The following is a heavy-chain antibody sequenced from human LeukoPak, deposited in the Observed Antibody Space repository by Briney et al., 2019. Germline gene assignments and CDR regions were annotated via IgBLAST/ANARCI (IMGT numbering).Heavy chain of an antibody. D-gene: IGHD6-25*01. J-gene: IGHJ4*02. CDR1: VGSVSSTNC. Sequence: PSETLSLTCGVSVGSVSSTNCWTWIRQPPGKGLEWIGEVHLDGRTNFNPSLKSRLTMSVDLSENHVSLKLTSVTAADTAVYYCAREGGFYRPLDYSGQGTLVTVSS. CDR2: VHLDGRT. CDR3: AREGGFYRPLDY. V-gene: IGHV4-4*02.